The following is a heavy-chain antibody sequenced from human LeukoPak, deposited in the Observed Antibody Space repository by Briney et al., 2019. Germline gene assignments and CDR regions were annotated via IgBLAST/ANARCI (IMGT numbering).Heavy chain of an antibody. V-gene: IGHV3-23*01. CDR2: ISGSGGST. D-gene: IGHD3-22*01. CDR1: GFTFCRLH. Sequence: GGPVTLSCAASGFTFCRLHMRWLRQATGKGRVWVSDISGSGGSTHYADYVKGRFTITRDNSKNTLYLQMNSMRAEDTGVYYCAKSAGGGHYYDSSGYYYGIDYWGQGTLVTVSS. J-gene: IGHJ4*02. CDR3: AKSAGGGHYYDSSGYYYGIDY.